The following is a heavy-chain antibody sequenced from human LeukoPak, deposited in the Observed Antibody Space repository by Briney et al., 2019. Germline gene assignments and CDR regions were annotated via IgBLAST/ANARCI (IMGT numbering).Heavy chain of an antibody. CDR1: GFPFTSYA. CDR3: ARFSSTSYYYGMDV. J-gene: IGHJ6*04. Sequence: PGGSLRLSCAASGFPFTSYAMSWVRQAPGKGLEWVSAIIISGGTPYYADPMKGRFPLSRDNSKNTLLLQMNSLRAEDSAVYYCARFSSTSYYYGMDVWGGGTTVSVSS. CDR2: IIISGGTP. D-gene: IGHD2-2*01. V-gene: IGHV3-23*01.